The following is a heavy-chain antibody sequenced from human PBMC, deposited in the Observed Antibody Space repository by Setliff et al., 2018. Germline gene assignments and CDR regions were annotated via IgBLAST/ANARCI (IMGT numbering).Heavy chain of an antibody. CDR1: GYTFTSYG. V-gene: IGHV1-18*01. CDR3: TRIWQLDYYGMDV. CDR2: ISGYNGNT. D-gene: IGHD1-1*01. J-gene: IGHJ6*02. Sequence: GASVKVSCKASGYTFTSYGFSWVQQAPGQGLEWMGWISGYNGNTNHAQKLQGRVTMTTDTSTSTAYMELRSLRSDDTAVYYCTRIWQLDYYGMDVWGQGTTVTVSS.